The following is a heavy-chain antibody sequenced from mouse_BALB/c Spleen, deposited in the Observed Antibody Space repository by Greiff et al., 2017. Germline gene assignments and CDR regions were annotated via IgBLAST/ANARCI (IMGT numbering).Heavy chain of an antibody. Sequence: EVKVVESGGGLVKPGGSLKLSCTASGFTFSDYYMYWVRQTPEKRLEWVATISDGGSYTYYPDSVKGRFTISRDNAKNNLYLQMSSLKSEDTAMYYCARGLRLRGFAYWGQGTLVTVSA. D-gene: IGHD1-2*01. CDR3: ARGLRLRGFAY. CDR2: ISDGGSYT. V-gene: IGHV5-4*02. CDR1: GFTFSDYY. J-gene: IGHJ3*01.